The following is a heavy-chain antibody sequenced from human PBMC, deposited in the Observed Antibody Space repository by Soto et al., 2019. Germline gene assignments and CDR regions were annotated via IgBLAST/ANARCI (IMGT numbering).Heavy chain of an antibody. CDR1: GFTFSSYA. D-gene: IGHD3-9*01. Sequence: EVQLLESGGGLVQPGGSLRLSCAASGFTFSSYAMSWVRQAPGKGLEWVSAISGSGGSTYYADSVKGRFTISRDNSKNTLYLQMNSLRAEDTDVYYCAKNVWGITIFGGMDVWGQGTTVTVSS. CDR3: AKNVWGITIFGGMDV. V-gene: IGHV3-23*01. CDR2: ISGSGGST. J-gene: IGHJ6*02.